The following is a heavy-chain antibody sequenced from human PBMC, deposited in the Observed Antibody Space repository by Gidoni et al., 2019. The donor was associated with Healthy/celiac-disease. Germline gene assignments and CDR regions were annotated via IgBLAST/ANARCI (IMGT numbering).Heavy chain of an antibody. J-gene: IGHJ4*02. Sequence: EVQLVESGGGLVQPGRSLRLSCAASGFPFDDYAMHWVRQAPGKGLEWVSGISWNSGSIGYADSVKGRFTISRDNAKNSLYLQMNSLRAEDTALYYCAKDGGYGGYFDYWGQGTLVTVSS. CDR2: ISWNSGSI. V-gene: IGHV3-9*01. CDR3: AKDGGYGGYFDY. D-gene: IGHD3-16*01. CDR1: GFPFDDYA.